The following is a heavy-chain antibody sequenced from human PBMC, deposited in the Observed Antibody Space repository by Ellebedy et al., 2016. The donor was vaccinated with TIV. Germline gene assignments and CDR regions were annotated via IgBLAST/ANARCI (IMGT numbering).Heavy chain of an antibody. CDR2: INHRGST. J-gene: IGHJ4*02. CDR3: ARLETGHFDY. V-gene: IGHV4-34*01. CDR1: GGSFSGYY. Sequence: GSLRLSCAVSGGSFSGYYWSWIRQPPGKGLEWIGDINHRGSTHYNPSLKNRVTISVDTSKDQFSLKLTSVTAADTAVYYCARLETGHFDYWGQGTLVTVSS.